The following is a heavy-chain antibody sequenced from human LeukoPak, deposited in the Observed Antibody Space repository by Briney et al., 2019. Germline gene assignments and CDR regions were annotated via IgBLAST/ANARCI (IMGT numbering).Heavy chain of an antibody. CDR3: ARVQLERSGEPFDY. V-gene: IGHV1-18*01. J-gene: IGHJ4*02. Sequence: GASVKVSCKASGYTFSGDGISWVRQAPGQGLEWMGWISSYNGNTKYAEKLQGRVTMTTDTSTSTAYMELRSLRSDDTAVYYCARVQLERSGEPFDYWGQGTLVTVSS. CDR2: ISSYNGNT. CDR1: GYTFSGDG. D-gene: IGHD1-1*01.